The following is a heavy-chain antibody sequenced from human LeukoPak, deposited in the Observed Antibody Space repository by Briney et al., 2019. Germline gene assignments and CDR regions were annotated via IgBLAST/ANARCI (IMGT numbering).Heavy chain of an antibody. D-gene: IGHD3-22*01. J-gene: IGHJ1*01. CDR2: IKSDGST. V-gene: IGHV3-74*01. Sequence: GGSLRLSCAASGFAFSSYWMHWVRQAPGKGLVWVSRIKSDGSTNYADSVKGRFTISRDNAKNTVSLQMNSLRAEDTGVYYCARAPSEIGGYYPEYFRHWGQGTLVTVSS. CDR1: GFAFSSYW. CDR3: ARAPSEIGGYYPEYFRH.